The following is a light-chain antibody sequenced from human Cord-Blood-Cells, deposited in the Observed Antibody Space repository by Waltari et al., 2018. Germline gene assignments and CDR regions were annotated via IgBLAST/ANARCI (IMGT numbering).Light chain of an antibody. V-gene: IGKV2D-29*01. Sequence: DIVMTQTPLSLSVTPGQPASISCKSSQSLLHSDGKTYLYWYLQKLGQPPQLLIYEVSTRFSGVPARFSGSRSGTDFTLKISRVEAADVVVYYCMQSIQLLALAFGGGTKVEIK. CDR1: QSLLHSDGKTY. J-gene: IGKJ4*01. CDR3: MQSIQLLALA. CDR2: EVS.